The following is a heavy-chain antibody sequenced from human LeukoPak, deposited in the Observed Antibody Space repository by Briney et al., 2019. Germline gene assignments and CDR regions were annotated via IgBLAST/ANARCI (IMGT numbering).Heavy chain of an antibody. CDR3: ARNSPVYWNFDL. CDR1: GDSVNNNHYY. V-gene: IGHV4-39*01. CDR2: VYYSGTT. D-gene: IGHD2/OR15-2a*01. Sequence: SETLSLTCTVSGDSVNNNHYYWAWIRQPPGKGLEWIGSVYYSGTTYYNPSLGSRVTMSVDTSENQLSLKLTSVSAADTALYYCARNSPVYWNFDLWGRGTLVSVSS. J-gene: IGHJ2*01.